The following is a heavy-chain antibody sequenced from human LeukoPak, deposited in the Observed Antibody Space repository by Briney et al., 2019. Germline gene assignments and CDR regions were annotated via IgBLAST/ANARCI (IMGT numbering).Heavy chain of an antibody. Sequence: ASVKVSCKASGYTFTSYDINWVRQATGQGLEWMGWMNPNSGNTGYAQKFQGRVTITRNTSISTAYMELSSLRSEDTAVYYCARGGYSYGSYYYGSGSYNYWRQGTLVTVSS. D-gene: IGHD3-10*01. CDR2: MNPNSGNT. J-gene: IGHJ4*02. V-gene: IGHV1-8*03. CDR3: ARGGYSYGSYYYGSGSYNY. CDR1: GYTFTSYD.